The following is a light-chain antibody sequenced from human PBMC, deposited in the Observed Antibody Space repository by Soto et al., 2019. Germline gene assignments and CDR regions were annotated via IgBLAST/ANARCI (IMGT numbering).Light chain of an antibody. CDR2: GAS. CDR1: QIISSN. CDR3: QHYDNTPPSVT. J-gene: IGKJ3*01. V-gene: IGKV3-20*01. Sequence: TQYPATLSLSQGERATLSCRASQIISSNLAWYQQKPGEAPRLLIYGASSSATGIPDRFSGSGSGTDFILTISRLEPEDFAVYYCQHYDNTPPSVTFGPGTKVDI.